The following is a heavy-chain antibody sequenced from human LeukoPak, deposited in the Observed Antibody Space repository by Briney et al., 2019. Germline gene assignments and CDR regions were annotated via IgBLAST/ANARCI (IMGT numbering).Heavy chain of an antibody. D-gene: IGHD3-10*01. V-gene: IGHV4-39*07. CDR3: ARDRDGSGSYDY. CDR1: GGSISSSSYY. J-gene: IGHJ4*02. Sequence: SETLSLTCTVSGGSISSSSYYWGWIHQPPGKGLEWIGSIYYSGSTYYNPSLKSRVTISVDTSKNQFSLKLSSVTAADTAVYYCARDRDGSGSYDYWGQGTLVTVSS. CDR2: IYYSGST.